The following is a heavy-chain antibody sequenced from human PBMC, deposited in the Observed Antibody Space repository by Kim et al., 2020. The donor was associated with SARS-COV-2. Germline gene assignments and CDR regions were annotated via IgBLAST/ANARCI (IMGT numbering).Heavy chain of an antibody. CDR1: GGTFSSYA. V-gene: IGHV1-69*13. CDR2: IIPIFGTA. Sequence: SVKVSCKASGGTFSSYAISWVRQAPGQGLEWMGGIIPIFGTANYAQKFQGRVTITADESTSTAYMELSSLRSEDTAVYYCARWETYYYDSSGYYPPSWGQGTLVTVSS. J-gene: IGHJ5*02. D-gene: IGHD3-22*01. CDR3: ARWETYYYDSSGYYPPS.